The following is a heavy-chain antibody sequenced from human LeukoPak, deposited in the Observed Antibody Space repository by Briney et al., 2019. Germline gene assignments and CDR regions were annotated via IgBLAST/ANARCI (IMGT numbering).Heavy chain of an antibody. CDR1: GFIFSNYE. D-gene: IGHD1-26*01. CDR2: ISIRVSTL. V-gene: IGHV3-48*03. J-gene: IGHJ4*02. Sequence: PGGSLRLSCAAPGFIFSNYEMDWVRQAPGMGLEWVSYISIRVSTLYYADSVRGRFTVSRDNAKNSLYLQMNSLRAEDTAIYYCARGWELLDSWGQGTLVTVSS. CDR3: ARGWELLDS.